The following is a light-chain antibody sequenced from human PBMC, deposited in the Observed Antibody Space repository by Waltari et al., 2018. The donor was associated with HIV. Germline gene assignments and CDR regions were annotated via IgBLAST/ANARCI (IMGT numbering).Light chain of an antibody. CDR2: DVT. CDR1: SNDVGGYNY. Sequence: QSALTQPRSVSGSPGQSVTISCTGTSNDVGGYNYVSWYQQHPGKAPKLMIYDVTKRPSGVPDRFSGSKSGNTASLTISGLQAEDEADYFCCSYAGGYTLVFGGGTKLTVL. CDR3: CSYAGGYTLV. J-gene: IGLJ3*02. V-gene: IGLV2-11*01.